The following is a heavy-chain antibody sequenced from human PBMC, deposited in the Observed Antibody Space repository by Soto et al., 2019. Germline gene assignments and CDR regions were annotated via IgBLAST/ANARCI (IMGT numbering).Heavy chain of an antibody. CDR1: GGTFSSYA. J-gene: IGHJ4*02. Sequence: ASVKVSCKASGGTFSSYAISWVRQAPGQGLEWRGGIIPIFGTANYAQKFQGRVTITADKSTSTAYMELSSLRSEDTAIYYCARGGSGYTWFNEFWGQGTLVTVSS. V-gene: IGHV1-69*06. CDR2: IIPIFGTA. D-gene: IGHD3-22*01. CDR3: ARGGSGYTWFNEF.